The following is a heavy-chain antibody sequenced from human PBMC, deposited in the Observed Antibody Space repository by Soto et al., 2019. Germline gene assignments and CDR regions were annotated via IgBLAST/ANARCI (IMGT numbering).Heavy chain of an antibody. V-gene: IGHV2-5*02. J-gene: IGHJ4*02. CDR1: GFSLSTTGVG. CDR2: IYWDDDE. D-gene: IGHD3-22*01. Sequence: QITLKESGPPLVKPTQTLTLTCTFSGFSLSTTGVGVGWIRQPPGKALEWLAVIYWDDDERYCPSLKTRVTINKDTSKNQVVLTMTNVDPADTATYYCAHTHNGYYEDFDYWGQGTLVTVSS. CDR3: AHTHNGYYEDFDY.